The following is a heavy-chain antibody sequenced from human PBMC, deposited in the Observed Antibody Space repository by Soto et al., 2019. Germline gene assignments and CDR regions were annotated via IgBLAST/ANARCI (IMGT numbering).Heavy chain of an antibody. J-gene: IGHJ3*02. CDR3: ARGPPPGFGDLRAFDI. V-gene: IGHV4-4*02. Sequence: QVQLQESGPGLVKPSGTLSLTCAVSGGSISSDNWWSWVRQPPGKGLEWIGEIYRSGSSNYNPSLSSPVTISVDQSKSPFSLKLNSVTAADTAVYYCARGPPPGFGDLRAFDIWGQGTLVTVSS. CDR2: IYRSGSS. D-gene: IGHD3-16*01. CDR1: GGSISSDNW.